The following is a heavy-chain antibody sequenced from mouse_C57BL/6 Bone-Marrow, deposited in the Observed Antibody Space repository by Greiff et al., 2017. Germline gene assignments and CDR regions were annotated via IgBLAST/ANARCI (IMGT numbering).Heavy chain of an antibody. J-gene: IGHJ2*01. D-gene: IGHD1-1*01. CDR3: ASLYGSSPFDY. Sequence: QVQLQQSGAELARPGASVKLSCKASGYTFTSSGISWVKQRTGQGLEWIGEIYPRSGNTYYNEKFKGKATLTADKSSSTAYLQLRSLTSEDAALYFCASLYGSSPFDYWGQGTTLTVSS. CDR1: GYTFTSSG. V-gene: IGHV1-81*01. CDR2: IYPRSGNT.